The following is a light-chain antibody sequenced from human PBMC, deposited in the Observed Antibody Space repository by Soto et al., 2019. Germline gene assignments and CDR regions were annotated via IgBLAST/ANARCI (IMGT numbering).Light chain of an antibody. CDR3: QQYDSYPYI. J-gene: IGKJ2*01. V-gene: IGKV1-5*03. Sequence: DIQMTQSPSTLSASVGDRVTITCRASQSISNWLAWYQQKPGKAPKLLIYKASNLESGVPSRFSGSGSGTEFTLTISSLQPDDFATYYCQQYDSYPYIFGQGTKLEIK. CDR2: KAS. CDR1: QSISNW.